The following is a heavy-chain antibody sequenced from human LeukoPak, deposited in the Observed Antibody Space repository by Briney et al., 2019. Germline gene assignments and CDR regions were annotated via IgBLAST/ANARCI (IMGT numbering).Heavy chain of an antibody. Sequence: ASVKVSCKASGYTFTSYGISWVRQAPGQGLEWMGSISAYNGNTNYAQKLQGRVTMTTDTSTSTAYMELRSLRSDDTAVYYCASSVGTIAVAAIDYWGQGTLVTVSS. V-gene: IGHV1-18*01. CDR1: GYTFTSYG. CDR3: ASSVGTIAVAAIDY. D-gene: IGHD6-19*01. J-gene: IGHJ4*02. CDR2: ISAYNGNT.